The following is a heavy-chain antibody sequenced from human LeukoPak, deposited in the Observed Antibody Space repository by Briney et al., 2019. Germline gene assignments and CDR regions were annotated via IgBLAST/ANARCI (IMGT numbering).Heavy chain of an antibody. V-gene: IGHV3-74*01. D-gene: IGHD3-10*01. CDR2: IDLDGSST. J-gene: IGHJ4*02. CDR3: ARPVYGSGSYAADY. CDR1: GFTFSSYW. Sequence: GALRLSCAVSGFTFSSYWMHWVRQGPGKGLVWVSRIDLDGSSTSYVDSVKGRFTISRDYAKNSLYLQMNSLRAEDTAVYYCARPVYGSGSYAADYWGQGTLVTVSS.